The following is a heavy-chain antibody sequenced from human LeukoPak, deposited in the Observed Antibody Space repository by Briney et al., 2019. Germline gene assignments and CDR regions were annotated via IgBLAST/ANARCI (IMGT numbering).Heavy chain of an antibody. D-gene: IGHD5-18*01. V-gene: IGHV3-66*01. CDR3: ASLFRGYSYGYEEDFDY. CDR2: IYSGGST. J-gene: IGHJ4*02. Sequence: GGSLRLSCAASGFTVSSNYMSWVRQAPGKGLEWVSVIYSGGSTYYADSVKGRFTISRDNSKNTLYLQMNSLRAEDTAVYYCASLFRGYSYGYEEDFDYWGQGTLVTVSS. CDR1: GFTVSSNY.